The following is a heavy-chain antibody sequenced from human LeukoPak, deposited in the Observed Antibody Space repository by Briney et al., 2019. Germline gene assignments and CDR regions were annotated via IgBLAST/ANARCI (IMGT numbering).Heavy chain of an antibody. CDR2: IAIAGAK. Sequence: GGSLRLSCAASGFTFSSYDMHWVRLATGIGLEWVSSIAIAGAKYYSASVKGRFAISRENAKNSFYLQMNSLRVGDTAVYYCARGLAGGLDPWGRGILVTVSS. V-gene: IGHV3-13*04. D-gene: IGHD1-26*01. CDR3: ARGLAGGLDP. CDR1: GFTFSSYD. J-gene: IGHJ5*02.